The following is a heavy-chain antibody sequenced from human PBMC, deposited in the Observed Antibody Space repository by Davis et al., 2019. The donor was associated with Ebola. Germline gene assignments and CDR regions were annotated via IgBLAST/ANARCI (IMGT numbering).Heavy chain of an antibody. V-gene: IGHV5-51*01. J-gene: IGHJ6*02. Sequence: PGGSLRLSCKGSGYSFTSYWIGWVRQMPGKGLEWMGIIYPGDSDTRYSPSFQGQVTIPADKSISTAYLQLSSLKVSDTAMYYCARVYYDILTAYDMDVWGQGTTVTVSS. CDR3: ARVYYDILTAYDMDV. CDR2: IYPGDSDT. CDR1: GYSFTSYW. D-gene: IGHD3-9*01.